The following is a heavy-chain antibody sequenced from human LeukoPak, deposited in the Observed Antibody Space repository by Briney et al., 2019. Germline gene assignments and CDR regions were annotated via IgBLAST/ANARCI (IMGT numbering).Heavy chain of an antibody. J-gene: IGHJ5*02. D-gene: IGHD6-19*01. CDR1: GGSFSIYY. Sequence: SETLSLTCTVSGGSFSIYYWSWIRQPAGKGLEYIGRIYTSGSTNYNPSLKSRVTISVDTSKNQFSLKLSSVTAADTAVYLCSRAVAGSVGWFDPWGQGTLVTVSS. CDR2: IYTSGST. V-gene: IGHV4-4*07. CDR3: SRAVAGSVGWFDP.